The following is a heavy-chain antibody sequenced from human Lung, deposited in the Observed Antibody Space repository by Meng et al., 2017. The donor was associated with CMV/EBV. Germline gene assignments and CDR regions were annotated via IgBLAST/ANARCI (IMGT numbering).Heavy chain of an antibody. D-gene: IGHD3-10*02. CDR2: IDHSGTT. CDR1: TW. CDR3: ARVGTMADMFFDS. V-gene: IGHV4-4*02. Sequence: TWWSWVRKAPGKGLEWVGEIDHSGTTNFSPSLKSRVAMSMARSKNQLFLKLNSVTAADTAVYYCARVGTMADMFFDSWGQGTLVTVSS. J-gene: IGHJ4*02.